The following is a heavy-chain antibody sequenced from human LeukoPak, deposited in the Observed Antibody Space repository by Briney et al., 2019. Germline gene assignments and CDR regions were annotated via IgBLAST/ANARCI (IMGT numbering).Heavy chain of an antibody. CDR2: IIPIFGTA. D-gene: IGHD2-2*01. J-gene: IGHJ6*02. CDR3: ARGDIVVVPAAPRPLYYYYGMDV. Sequence: ASVKVSCKASGGTFSSYAISWVRQAPGQGLEWMGGIIPIFGTANYAQKFQGRVTITADESTSTAYMELSSLRSEDTAVYYCARGDIVVVPAAPRPLYYYYGMDVWGQGTLVTVSS. V-gene: IGHV1-69*13. CDR1: GGTFSSYA.